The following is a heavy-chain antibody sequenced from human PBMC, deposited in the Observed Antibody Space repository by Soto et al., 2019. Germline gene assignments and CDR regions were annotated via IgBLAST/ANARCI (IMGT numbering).Heavy chain of an antibody. CDR3: ARRANTAMVYSFDD. V-gene: IGHV1-2*02. D-gene: IGHD5-18*01. CDR2: INPNSGGT. CDR1: GYTFTGYY. J-gene: IGHJ4*02. Sequence: GASVKVSCKASGYTFTGYYMHWVRQAPGQGLEWMGWINPNSGGTNYAQKFQGRVTMTRDTSISTAYMELSRLRSDDTAVYYCARRANTAMVYSFDDSGQGTLVTVSS.